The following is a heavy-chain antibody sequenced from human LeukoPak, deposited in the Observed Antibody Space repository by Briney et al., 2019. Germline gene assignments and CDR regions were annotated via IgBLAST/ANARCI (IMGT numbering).Heavy chain of an antibody. D-gene: IGHD1-26*01. CDR3: ARVNILAGALDY. J-gene: IGHJ4*02. CDR1: GFTFSSYS. V-gene: IGHV3-21*01. CDR2: ISSSSSYI. Sequence: GGSLRLSCAASGFTFSSYSMSWVRQAPGKGLEWVSSISSSSSYIYYADSVKGRFTISRDNAKNSLYLQMNSLRAEDTAVYYCARVNILAGALDYWGQGTLVTVSS.